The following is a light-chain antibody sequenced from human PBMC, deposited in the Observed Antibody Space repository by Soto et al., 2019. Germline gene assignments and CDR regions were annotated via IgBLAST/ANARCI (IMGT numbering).Light chain of an antibody. CDR2: GAS. Sequence: IVMTQSPVTLSVSPGESATLSCRASQSVRSNLAWYQQRPGQAPRLLIYGASSRATGIPDRFSGSGSGTDFTLTISRLEPEDFAVYYCQQYGSSPWTFGQGTKVDI. J-gene: IGKJ1*01. CDR3: QQYGSSPWT. CDR1: QSVRSN. V-gene: IGKV3-20*01.